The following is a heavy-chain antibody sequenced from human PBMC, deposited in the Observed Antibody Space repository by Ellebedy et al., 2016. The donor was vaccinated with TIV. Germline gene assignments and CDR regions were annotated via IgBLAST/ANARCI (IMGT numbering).Heavy chain of an antibody. CDR3: ARGVGMVRGVAFDP. V-gene: IGHV4-34*01. J-gene: IGHJ5*02. CDR2: INHSGST. Sequence: SETLSLTXAVYGGSFSGYYWSWIRQPPGKGLEWIGEINHSGSTNYNPSLKSRVTMSVDTSKNQFSLKLSSVTAADTAVYYCARGVGMVRGVAFDPWGQGTLVTVSS. D-gene: IGHD3-10*01. CDR1: GGSFSGYY.